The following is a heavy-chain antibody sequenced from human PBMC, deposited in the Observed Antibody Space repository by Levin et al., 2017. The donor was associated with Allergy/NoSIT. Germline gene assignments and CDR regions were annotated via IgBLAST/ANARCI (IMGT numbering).Heavy chain of an antibody. Sequence: PGGSPRLSCAASGFTFTSYWMNWVRQAPGKGLEWVANIKKDGSETFYADAVKGRFTISRDNAKESLFLELASLRVEDTAIYYCASGYYKAAGPFDYWGQGTLVTVSS. CDR2: IKKDGSET. CDR1: GFTFTSYW. V-gene: IGHV3-7*01. CDR3: ASGYYKAAGPFDY. J-gene: IGHJ4*02. D-gene: IGHD3-9*01.